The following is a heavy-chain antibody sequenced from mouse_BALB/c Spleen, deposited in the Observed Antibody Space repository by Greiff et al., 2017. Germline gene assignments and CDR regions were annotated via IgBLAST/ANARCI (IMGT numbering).Heavy chain of an antibody. Sequence: DVKLVESGGGLVKPGGSLKLSCAASGFTFSSYAMSWVRQTPEKRLEWVATISSGGSYTYYPDSVKGRFTISRDNAKNTMYLQMSSLRSEDTAMYYCARQGYDGIYYAMDYWGQGTSVTVSS. CDR2: ISSGGSYT. CDR1: GFTFSSYA. CDR3: ARQGYDGIYYAMDY. J-gene: IGHJ4*01. D-gene: IGHD2-14*01. V-gene: IGHV5-9-3*01.